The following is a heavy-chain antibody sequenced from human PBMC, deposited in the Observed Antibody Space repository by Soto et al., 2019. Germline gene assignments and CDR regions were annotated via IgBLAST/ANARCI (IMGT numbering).Heavy chain of an antibody. V-gene: IGHV3-30*02. D-gene: IGHD6-6*01. J-gene: IGHJ4*02. CDR2: ISGDGYSE. CDR3: PKRSGGSSSVGMDY. CDR1: GFIVKNYA. Sequence: GGSLRLSCAVSGFIVKNYAPNWVRQAPGKGLGGGASISGDGYSECDADSVKGRLTSASDNSKNTLSLQIPALRVEASSAYYFPKRSGGSSSVGMDYWGPGTLVTVSS.